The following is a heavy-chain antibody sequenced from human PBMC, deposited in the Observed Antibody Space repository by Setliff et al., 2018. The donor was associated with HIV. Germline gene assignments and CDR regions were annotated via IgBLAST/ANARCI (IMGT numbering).Heavy chain of an antibody. D-gene: IGHD3-10*01. CDR3: ARDKTSRYYYTGSAYSDYFDF. Sequence: GASVKVSCKASGYTFTSYALHWVRQAPGQRLEWMGWINANKGNTKYSQKFQGRVTITWDTSASAAYMELSSLRSEDTAVYYCARDKTSRYYYTGSAYSDYFDFWGQGTLVTVSS. CDR2: INANKGNT. V-gene: IGHV1-3*01. CDR1: GYTFTSYA. J-gene: IGHJ4*02.